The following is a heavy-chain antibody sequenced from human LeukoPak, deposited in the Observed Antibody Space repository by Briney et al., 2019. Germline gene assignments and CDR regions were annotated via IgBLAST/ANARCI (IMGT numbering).Heavy chain of an antibody. Sequence: GESLKISCAASGFNFKNYAMNWVRQAPEKGLEWVSAISGSGGSTYYADSVKGRFTISRDIAKNSLYLQMSSLRADDTAVYYCAISHGGHSDFDYWGQGTLVIVSS. CDR3: AISHGGHSDFDY. CDR1: GFNFKNYA. V-gene: IGHV3-23*01. J-gene: IGHJ4*02. CDR2: ISGSGGST. D-gene: IGHD4-23*01.